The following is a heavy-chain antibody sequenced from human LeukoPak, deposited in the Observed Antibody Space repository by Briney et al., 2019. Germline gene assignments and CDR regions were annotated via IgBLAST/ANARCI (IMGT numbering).Heavy chain of an antibody. D-gene: IGHD1-26*01. V-gene: IGHV1-8*01. Sequence: ASVKVSCKASGYTFTSYDINWVRQATGQGLEWMGWMNPNSGNTGYAQKFQGRVTMTRNTSISTAYMELSSLRSEDTAVYYCERVVGATFYYYYYGMDVWGQGTTVTVSS. CDR1: GYTFTSYD. J-gene: IGHJ6*02. CDR3: ERVVGATFYYYYYGMDV. CDR2: MNPNSGNT.